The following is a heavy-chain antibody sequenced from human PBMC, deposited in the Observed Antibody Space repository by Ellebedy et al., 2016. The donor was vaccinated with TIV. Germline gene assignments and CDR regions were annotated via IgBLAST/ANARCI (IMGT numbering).Heavy chain of an antibody. D-gene: IGHD2/OR15-2a*01. Sequence: GESLKISCKGSGHSFNNYWIGWVRQMPGKGLEWMGNIYPDDSNTIYRPSFQGQVTISADKSISTDYLQWSSLQASDTAMYYCGRLQTIDNYYFDYWGQGNLVTVSP. CDR2: IYPDDSNT. CDR1: GHSFNNYW. V-gene: IGHV5-51*01. J-gene: IGHJ4*02. CDR3: GRLQTIDNYYFDY.